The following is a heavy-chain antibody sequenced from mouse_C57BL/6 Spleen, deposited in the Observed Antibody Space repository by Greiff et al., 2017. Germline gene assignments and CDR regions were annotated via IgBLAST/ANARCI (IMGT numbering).Heavy chain of an antibody. D-gene: IGHD1-1*01. V-gene: IGHV1-61*01. J-gene: IGHJ4*01. Sequence: QVQLQQPGAELVRPGSSVKLSCKASGYTFTSYWMEWVKQRPGQGLEWIGNIYPSDSETHYNQKFKDKATLTVDKSSSTAYMQLSSLTSEDSAVYYCARQTTVDAMDYWGQGTSVTVSS. CDR1: GYTFTSYW. CDR3: ARQTTVDAMDY. CDR2: IYPSDSET.